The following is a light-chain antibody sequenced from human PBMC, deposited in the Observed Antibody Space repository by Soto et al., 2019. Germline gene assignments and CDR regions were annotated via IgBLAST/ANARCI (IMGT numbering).Light chain of an antibody. CDR1: QDISNY. CDR2: DAS. V-gene: IGKV1-33*01. Sequence: DIQMTQSPSSLSASVGDRVTITCQASQDISNYLNWYQQKPGKAPKLLIYDASNLETGVPSRFSGSGSGTDFTFTISSLQHEDIATYYCQQYDNIPPVTFGGGTKVEIK. J-gene: IGKJ4*01. CDR3: QQYDNIPPVT.